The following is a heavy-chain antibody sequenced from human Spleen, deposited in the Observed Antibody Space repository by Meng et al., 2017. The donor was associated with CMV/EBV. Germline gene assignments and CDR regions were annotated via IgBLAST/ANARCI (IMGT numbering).Heavy chain of an antibody. CDR1: GGTFSSYA. D-gene: IGHD6-13*01. V-gene: IGHV1-69*05. CDR2: IIPIFGTA. J-gene: IGHJ6*02. CDR3: ARDNPAAGTHYYYYGMDV. Sequence: SVKVSCKASGGTFSSYAISWVRQAPGQGLEWMGGIIPIFGTANYAQKFQGRVTITTDESTSTAYMELSSLRSEDTAVYYCARDNPAAGTHYYYYGMDVWGQGTTVTVSS.